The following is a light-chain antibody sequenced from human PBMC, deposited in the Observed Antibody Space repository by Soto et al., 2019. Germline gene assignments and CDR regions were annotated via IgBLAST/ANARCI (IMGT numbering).Light chain of an antibody. CDR3: QQYGNSPRT. CDR1: QSIIRW. Sequence: IHITQSPSTLSASVGDRVTITCRASQSIIRWLAWYQQKPGKAPKLLIYKASSLKDGVPSGFSGSGSGTDFTLTISRLEPEDFAVYYCQQYGNSPRTFGQGTKVDIK. CDR2: KAS. J-gene: IGKJ1*01. V-gene: IGKV1-5*03.